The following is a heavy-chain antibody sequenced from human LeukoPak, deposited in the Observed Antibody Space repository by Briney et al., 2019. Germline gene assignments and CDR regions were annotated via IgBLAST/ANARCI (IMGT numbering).Heavy chain of an antibody. V-gene: IGHV2-26*01. CDR2: IFSNDEK. J-gene: IGHJ3*02. D-gene: IGHD6-13*01. CDR1: GFSLSNARMG. CDR3: ARIRPYYSSSWYAKVNGAFDI. Sequence: SGPALVKPTETLTLTCTVSGFSLSNARMGVSWIRQPPGKALEWLAHIFSNDEKSYSTSLKSRLTISKDTSKSQVVLTMTNMDPVDTATYYCARIRPYYSSSWYAKVNGAFDIWGQGTMVTVSS.